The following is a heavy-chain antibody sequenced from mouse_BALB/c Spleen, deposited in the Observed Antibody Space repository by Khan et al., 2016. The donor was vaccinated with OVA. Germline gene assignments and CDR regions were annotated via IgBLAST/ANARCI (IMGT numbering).Heavy chain of an antibody. CDR3: AKSYCNGYYFDY. Sequence: EVQLQESGGGLVQPGRSRKLSCAASGFTFTSYGIHWVRQAPGKGLEWVAYISGDSNTIYYADTVKGRITISHDNPKRHLFLQINSLLTEDTAMYYCAKSYCNGYYFDYWVPGTTLTVS. V-gene: IGHV5-17*02. CDR1: GFTFTSYG. J-gene: IGHJ2*01. D-gene: IGHD1-1*01. CDR2: ISGDSNTI.